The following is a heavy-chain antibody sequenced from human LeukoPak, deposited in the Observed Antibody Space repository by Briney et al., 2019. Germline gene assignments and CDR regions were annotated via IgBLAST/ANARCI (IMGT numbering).Heavy chain of an antibody. CDR1: GGSISSYY. D-gene: IGHD6-19*01. Sequence: KPSETLSLTCTVSGGSISSYYWSWIRQPPGKGLEWIGYIYYSGSTNYNPSLKSRVTISVDTSKNQFSLKLSSVTAADTAVYYCARTQPRGWYRGDFWGQGTLVTVSS. J-gene: IGHJ4*02. CDR3: ARTQPRGWYRGDF. CDR2: IYYSGST. V-gene: IGHV4-59*01.